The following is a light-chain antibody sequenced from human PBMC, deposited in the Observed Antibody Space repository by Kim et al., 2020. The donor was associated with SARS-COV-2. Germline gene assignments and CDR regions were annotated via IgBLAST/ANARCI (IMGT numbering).Light chain of an antibody. CDR1: KLGDKY. CDR2: QDS. CDR3: QAWDSSTVV. J-gene: IGLJ2*01. V-gene: IGLV3-1*01. Sequence: VSPGQTASITCAGDKLGDKYACWYQQKPGQSPVLVIYQDSKRPSGIPERFSGSNSGNTATLTISGTQAMDEADYYCQAWDSSTVVFGGGTKVTVL.